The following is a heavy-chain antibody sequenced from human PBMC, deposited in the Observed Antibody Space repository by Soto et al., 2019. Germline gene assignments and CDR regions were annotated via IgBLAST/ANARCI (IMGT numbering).Heavy chain of an antibody. CDR2: TYYRSKWYN. CDR1: GDSVSSNSAA. V-gene: IGHV6-1*01. D-gene: IGHD6-19*01. CDR3: ARDWVGIAVAGTTSNYGMDV. J-gene: IGHJ6*02. Sequence: SQTLSLTCVISGDSVSSNSAAWNWIRQSPSRGLEWLGRTYYRSKWYNDYAVSVKSRITINPDTSKNQFSLQLNSVTPEDTAVYYCARDWVGIAVAGTTSNYGMDVWGQGTTVTVSS.